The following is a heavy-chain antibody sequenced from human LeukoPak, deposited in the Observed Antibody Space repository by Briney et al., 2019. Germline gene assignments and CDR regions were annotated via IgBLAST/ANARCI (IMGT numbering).Heavy chain of an antibody. D-gene: IGHD2-2*01. J-gene: IGHJ6*02. CDR3: ATSKIVVVPAVYYYGMDV. CDR1: GGTFNIYA. CDR2: IIPIFGTA. V-gene: IGHV1-69*13. Sequence: GASVNVSCKASGGTFNIYAISWVRQAPGRGLEWMGGIIPIFGTANYAQKFQGRVTITADESTSTAYMELSSLRSEDTAVYYCATSKIVVVPAVYYYGMDVWGQGTTVTVSS.